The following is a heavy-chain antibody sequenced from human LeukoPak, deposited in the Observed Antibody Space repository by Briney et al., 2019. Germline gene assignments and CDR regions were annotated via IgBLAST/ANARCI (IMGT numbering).Heavy chain of an antibody. V-gene: IGHV4-31*03. CDR3: ARDGRMTRGIDY. J-gene: IGHJ4*02. D-gene: IGHD3-16*01. CDR2: IYYSGST. CDR1: GGSISSGGYY. Sequence: SETLSLTCTVSGGSISSGGYYWSWIRQHPGKGLEWIGYIYYSGSTYYNPSLKSRVTISVDTSKNQFSLKLSSVTAADTAVYYCARDGRMTRGIDYWGQGTLVTVSS.